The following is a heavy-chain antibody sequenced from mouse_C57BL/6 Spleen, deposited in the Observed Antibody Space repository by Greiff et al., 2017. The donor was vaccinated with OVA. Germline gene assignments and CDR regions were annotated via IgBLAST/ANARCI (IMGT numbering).Heavy chain of an antibody. V-gene: IGHV14-3*01. CDR3: AIITTVVAADY. J-gene: IGHJ2*01. D-gene: IGHD1-1*01. Sequence: EVQLQQSVAELVRPGASVKLSCTASGFNIKNTYMHGVKQRPEQGLEWIGRIDPANGNTKYAPKFQGKATITADTSSNTAYLQLSSLTSEDTAIYYCAIITTVVAADYWGQGTTLTVSS. CDR1: GFNIKNTY. CDR2: IDPANGNT.